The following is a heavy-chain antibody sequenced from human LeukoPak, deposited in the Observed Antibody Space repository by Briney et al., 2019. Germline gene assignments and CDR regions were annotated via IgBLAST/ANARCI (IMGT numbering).Heavy chain of an antibody. CDR3: ARLPRNYDILTGAYYYYMDV. CDR1: GFTVSSTY. J-gene: IGHJ6*03. V-gene: IGHV3-66*04. D-gene: IGHD3-9*01. Sequence: PGGSLRLSCAASGFTVSSTYMSWVRQAPGKGLEWVSVIYIGGTTYYAESVKGRFTISRDNSKNTLYLQMNSLRAEDTAVYYCARLPRNYDILTGAYYYYMDVWGKGTTVTISS. CDR2: IYIGGTT.